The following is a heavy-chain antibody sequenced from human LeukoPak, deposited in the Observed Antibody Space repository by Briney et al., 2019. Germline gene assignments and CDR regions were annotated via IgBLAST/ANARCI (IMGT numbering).Heavy chain of an antibody. Sequence: GGSLRLSCAASGFIFSNYAMTWVGQAPGKGLQWVSTITSSGNTHYADSVKGRFTISRDNSKNTLYLQMNSLRAEDTALYYCAKYCSGGNCYSGLYWGQGTLVTVSS. V-gene: IGHV3-23*01. CDR1: GFIFSNYA. J-gene: IGHJ4*02. CDR3: AKYCSGGNCYSGLY. CDR2: ITSSGNT. D-gene: IGHD2-15*01.